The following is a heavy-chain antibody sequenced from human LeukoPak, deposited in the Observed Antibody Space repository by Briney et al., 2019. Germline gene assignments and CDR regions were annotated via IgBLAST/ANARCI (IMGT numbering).Heavy chain of an antibody. J-gene: IGHJ3*02. CDR3: ARPTYYYDSSGHDAFDI. CDR2: IYYRGST. CDR1: GGSISSSSYY. D-gene: IGHD3-22*01. V-gene: IGHV4-39*01. Sequence: SETLSLTCTVSGGSISSSSYYWGWVRQTPGRGLEWIGSIYYRGSTYYNPSLKSRVTISVYTSKNQFSLKLSSVTAADTAVYYCARPTYYYDSSGHDAFDIWGQGTMVTVSS.